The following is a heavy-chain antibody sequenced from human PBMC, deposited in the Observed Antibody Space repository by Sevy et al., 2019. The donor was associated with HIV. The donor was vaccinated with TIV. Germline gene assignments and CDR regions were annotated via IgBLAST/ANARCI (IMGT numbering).Heavy chain of an antibody. CDR2: INPNSGGT. CDR3: ARGDCSSTSCYYYYGMDV. V-gene: IGHV1-2*02. J-gene: IGHJ6*02. D-gene: IGHD2-2*01. Sequence: ASVKVSCKASGYTFTGYYMHWVRQAPGQGLEWMGWINPNSGGTNYAQKFQGRVTMTRDTSISTAYMELSRLRSEDTAVYYCARGDCSSTSCYYYYGMDVWGQGTTVTVSS. CDR1: GYTFTGYY.